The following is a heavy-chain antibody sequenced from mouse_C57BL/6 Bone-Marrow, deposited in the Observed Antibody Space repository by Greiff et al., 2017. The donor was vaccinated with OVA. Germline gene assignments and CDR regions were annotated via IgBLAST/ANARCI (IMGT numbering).Heavy chain of an antibody. V-gene: IGHV3-6*01. CDR3: ARGGFTTGRFDY. D-gene: IGHD1-1*01. CDR2: ISYDGSN. Sequence: EVQLQESGPGLVKPSQSLSLTCSVTGYSITSGYYWNWIRQFPGNKLEWMGYISYDGSNNYNPSLKNRISITRDTSKNQFFLKLNSVTTEDTATYYCARGGFTTGRFDYWGQGTTLTVSS. CDR1: GYSITSGYY. J-gene: IGHJ2*01.